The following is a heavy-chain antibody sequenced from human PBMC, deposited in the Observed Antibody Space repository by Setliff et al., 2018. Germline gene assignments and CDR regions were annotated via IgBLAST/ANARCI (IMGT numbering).Heavy chain of an antibody. CDR1: GGSISSGDYY. Sequence: PSETLSLTCTVSGGSISSGDYYWSWIRQPPGKGLEWIGSIYYSGSTNYNPSLKSRVTISVDTSKNQFSLKLSSVTAADTAMYYCAREQRSALFDYWGQGTLVTVSS. V-gene: IGHV4-61*08. J-gene: IGHJ4*02. CDR3: AREQRSALFDY. D-gene: IGHD1-1*01. CDR2: IYYSGST.